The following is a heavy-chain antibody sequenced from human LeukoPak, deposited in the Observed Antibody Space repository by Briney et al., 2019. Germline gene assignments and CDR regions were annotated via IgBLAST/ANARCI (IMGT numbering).Heavy chain of an antibody. CDR3: ASGLVYDSSGYYAY. D-gene: IGHD3-22*01. V-gene: IGHV4-4*07. J-gene: IGHJ4*02. CDR1: GGSISSYY. CDR2: IYTSGST. Sequence: PSETLSLTCTVSGGSISSYYWSWIRQPPGKGLEGIGRIYTSGSTNYNPSLKSRVTMSVDTSKNQFSLKLSSVTAADTAVYYCASGLVYDSSGYYAYWGQGTLVTVSS.